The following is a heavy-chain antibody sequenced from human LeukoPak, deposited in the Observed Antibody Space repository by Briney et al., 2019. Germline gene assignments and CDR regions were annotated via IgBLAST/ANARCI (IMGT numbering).Heavy chain of an antibody. CDR3: AGSPTVDAAFDI. CDR2: ISGSGGST. V-gene: IGHV3-23*01. Sequence: PGGSLRLSCAASGFTFSSYPMSWVRQAPGKGLEWVSSISGSGGSTYYADSVRGRFTVSRDNSRNTLALQMNSLRAEDTAVYYCAGSPTVDAAFDIWGQGTMVTVSS. CDR1: GFTFSSYP. D-gene: IGHD4-23*01. J-gene: IGHJ3*02.